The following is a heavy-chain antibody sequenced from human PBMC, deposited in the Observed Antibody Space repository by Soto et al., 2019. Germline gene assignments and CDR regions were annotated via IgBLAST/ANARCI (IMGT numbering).Heavy chain of an antibody. J-gene: IGHJ4*02. V-gene: IGHV5-51*01. Sequence: PGESLKISCKGSGYSFTTYWIGWVRQMPGKGLEWMGLIYPSDSDSTYSPSFRGQVTFSVDKSINTAYLQWTSLKPSDTAVYYCARSIVVVTALDYWGQGTLVTVSS. CDR1: GYSFTTYW. CDR2: IYPSDSDS. D-gene: IGHD2-21*02. CDR3: ARSIVVVTALDY.